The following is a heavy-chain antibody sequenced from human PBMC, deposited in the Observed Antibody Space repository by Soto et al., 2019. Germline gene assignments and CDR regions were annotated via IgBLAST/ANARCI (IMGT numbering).Heavy chain of an antibody. J-gene: IGHJ6*03. V-gene: IGHV1-3*01. CDR1: GYTFTSYA. CDR3: AGGDDFWSGGAYMDV. D-gene: IGHD3-3*01. Sequence: QVQLVQSGAEVKKPGASVKVSCKASGYTFTSYAMHWVRQAPGQRLEWMGWINAGNGNTKYSQKFQGSVTITRDTSASTAYMELSSLRSEDTAVYYCAGGDDFWSGGAYMDVWGKGTTVTVSS. CDR2: INAGNGNT.